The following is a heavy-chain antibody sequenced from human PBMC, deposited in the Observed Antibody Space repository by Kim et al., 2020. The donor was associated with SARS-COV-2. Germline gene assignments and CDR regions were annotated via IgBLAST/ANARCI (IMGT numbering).Heavy chain of an antibody. CDR2: GDGYT. D-gene: IGHD2-15*01. CDR3: LGGYYFDY. J-gene: IGHJ4*02. V-gene: IGHV1-3*01. Sequence: GDGYTKYSEKFQGRVTFTGDTSASTAYMELSGLRSEDSAVFYCLGGYYFDYWGQGTPVTVSS.